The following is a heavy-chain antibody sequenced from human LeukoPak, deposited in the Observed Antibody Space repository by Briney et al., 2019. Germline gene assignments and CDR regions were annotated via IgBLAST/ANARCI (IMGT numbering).Heavy chain of an antibody. D-gene: IGHD2-21*01. CDR3: ARHIGGRYYYYYMDV. V-gene: IGHV4-38-2*02. J-gene: IGHJ6*03. Sequence: SETLSLTCTVSGSSISSTYYWGWIRQPPGKGLEWIGNIYHSGSTYYNPSLKSRVTISVDTSNNQFSLKLSSVTAADTAVYYCARHIGGRYYYYYMDVWGKGTTVTISS. CDR1: GSSISSTYY. CDR2: IYHSGST.